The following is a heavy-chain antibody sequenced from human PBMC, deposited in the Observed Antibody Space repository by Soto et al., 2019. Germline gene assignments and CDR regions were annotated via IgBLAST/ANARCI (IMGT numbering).Heavy chain of an antibody. V-gene: IGHV3-30-3*01. J-gene: IGHJ3*02. Sequence: QVQLVESGGGVVQPGRSLRLSCTASGFTFNSYAMHWVRQAPGKGLEWVAVISYDGSNKYYADSVKGRFTISRDHPKKPEYLQMNRRTAEDTGVSYCARDLRAGAFVIWGQGTMVTVSS. D-gene: IGHD3-3*01. CDR1: GFTFNSYA. CDR3: ARDLRAGAFVI. CDR2: ISYDGSNK.